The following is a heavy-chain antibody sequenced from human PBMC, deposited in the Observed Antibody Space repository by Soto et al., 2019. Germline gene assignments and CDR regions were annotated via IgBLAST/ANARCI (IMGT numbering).Heavy chain of an antibody. CDR1: GYTFTTYG. J-gene: IGHJ6*02. Sequence: QVQLVQSGPEVKKPGASVKVSCKASGYTFTTYGISGVRQAPGQGLEWMGWISGYNGQTNYAQKFRGRVTITTDTSTSTAYMELRGLRSDDTAMYYCARDGRKELWVEGRNAMDAWGQGTTFTVSS. V-gene: IGHV1-18*01. CDR2: ISGYNGQT. D-gene: IGHD5-18*01. CDR3: ARDGRKELWVEGRNAMDA.